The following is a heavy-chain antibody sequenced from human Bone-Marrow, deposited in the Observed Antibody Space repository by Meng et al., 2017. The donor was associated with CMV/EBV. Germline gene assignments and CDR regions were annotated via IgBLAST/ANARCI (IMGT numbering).Heavy chain of an antibody. J-gene: IGHJ5*02. CDR1: AGSTRSGSYY. D-gene: IGHD5-24*01. CDR3: ARGSGDGYNLGWFDP. V-gene: IGHV4-61*02. Sequence: QVPLQGTGPGLVKPSPTLSLPCTGSAGSTRSGSYYWSWIRQPAGKGLEWIGRIYTSGSTNYNPSLKSRVTISVDTSKNQFSLKLSSVTAADTAVYYCARGSGDGYNLGWFDPWGQGTLVTVSS. CDR2: IYTSGST.